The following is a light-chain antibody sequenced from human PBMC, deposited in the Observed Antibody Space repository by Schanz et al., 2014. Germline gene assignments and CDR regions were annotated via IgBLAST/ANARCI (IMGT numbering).Light chain of an antibody. J-gene: IGLJ2*01. CDR2: DVT. CDR1: SSDVGGYNR. V-gene: IGLV2-18*02. CDR3: SSYTSSSTLDVV. Sequence: QSALTQPPSVSGSPGQSVTISCPGTSSDVGGYNRVSWYQQPPGTAPKLMIYDVTNRPSGVPDRFSGSKSGSTASLTISGLRAEDEADYYCSSYTSSSTLDVVFGGGTKLTVL.